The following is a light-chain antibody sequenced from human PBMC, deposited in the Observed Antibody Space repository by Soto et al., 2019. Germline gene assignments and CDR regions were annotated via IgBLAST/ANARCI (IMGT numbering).Light chain of an antibody. Sequence: QSALTQPASVSGSPGQSIAISCTGTRSDVGAYNYVSWYQQHPGKAPKLMISEVTNRPSGVSDRFSGSKSGNTASLTISGLQAEDEADYYCAAWDDSLSAWVFGGGTQLTVL. CDR2: EVT. CDR1: RSDVGAYNY. J-gene: IGLJ3*02. V-gene: IGLV2-14*01. CDR3: AAWDDSLSAWV.